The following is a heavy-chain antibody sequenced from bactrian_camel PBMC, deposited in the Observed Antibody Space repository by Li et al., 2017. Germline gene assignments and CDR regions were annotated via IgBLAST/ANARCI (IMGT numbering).Heavy chain of an antibody. CDR3: AAAKGLPDLLRGGYLSARSYNY. CDR2: ITTGGSST. CDR1: ADALMY. J-gene: IGHJ4*01. D-gene: IGHD3*01. V-gene: IGHV3S53*01. Sequence: VESGGGSAQVGGSLRLSCSASADALMYMAWFRQTPGQKREAMAAITTGGSSTMYHDSVKGRFTISQDNAKNTMFLQMNNLESDDTGVYYCAAAKGLPDLLRGGYLSARSYNYWGRGTQVTVS.